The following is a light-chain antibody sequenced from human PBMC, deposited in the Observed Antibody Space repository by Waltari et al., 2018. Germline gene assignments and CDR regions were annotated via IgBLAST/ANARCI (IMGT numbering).Light chain of an antibody. V-gene: IGKV2-40*01. CDR1: QSLLDSNGNTY. CDR3: VQAIAFPFT. CDR2: GGS. J-gene: IGKJ3*01. Sequence: IVMTQTPLSLPITPGEPASISCRSSQSLLDSNGNTYLHWYLQKPGQSPQLLIYGGSNRASGVPDRFSGSGSGTDFTLKISKVEAGDVGVYYCVQAIAFPFTFGPGSKLDIK.